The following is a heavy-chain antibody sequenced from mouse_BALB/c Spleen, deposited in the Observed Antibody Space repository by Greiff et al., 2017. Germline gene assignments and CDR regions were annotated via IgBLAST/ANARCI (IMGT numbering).Heavy chain of an antibody. Sequence: EVQGVESGPGLVKPSQSLSLTCTVTGFSITSYYAWNWIRPSPGNKLEWRGYISYSGSTGYNPSLKSRISITRDTSKNQFFLQLNSVTTEDTATYYCARDDYADYWGQGTTLTVSS. J-gene: IGHJ2*01. CDR1: GFSITSYYA. CDR2: ISYSGST. CDR3: ARDDYADY. V-gene: IGHV3-2*02. D-gene: IGHD2-4*01.